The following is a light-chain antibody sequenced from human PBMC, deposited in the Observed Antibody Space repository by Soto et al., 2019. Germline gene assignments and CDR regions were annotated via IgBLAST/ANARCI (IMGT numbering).Light chain of an antibody. CDR3: QQYYLYPPA. V-gene: IGKV1-5*03. J-gene: IGKJ3*01. Sequence: DIQMTQYTSTLSASVGDRVTITCRASQTISSWLAWYQQKPGKAPNLLIYKASHLENGVPSRFSGSGSETEFSLAISSLQPDDFATYFCQQYYLYPPAFGPGTKVDIK. CDR2: KAS. CDR1: QTISSW.